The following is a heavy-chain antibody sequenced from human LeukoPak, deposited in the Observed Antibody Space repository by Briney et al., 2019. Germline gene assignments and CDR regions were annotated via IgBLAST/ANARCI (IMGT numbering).Heavy chain of an antibody. Sequence: VKVSCKASGGTFSSCTISWVRQAPGQGLEWMGRIIPILGIANYAQKFQGRVTITADKSTSTAYMELSSLRSEDTAVYYRARGYCSSTSCFWAKRFDPWGQGTLVTVSS. CDR3: ARGYCSSTSCFWAKRFDP. CDR2: IIPILGIA. D-gene: IGHD2-2*01. V-gene: IGHV1-69*02. CDR1: GGTFSSCT. J-gene: IGHJ5*02.